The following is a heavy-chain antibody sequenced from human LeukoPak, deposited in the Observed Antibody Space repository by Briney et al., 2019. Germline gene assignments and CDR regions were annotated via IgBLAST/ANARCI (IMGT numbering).Heavy chain of an antibody. CDR3: AKDAARWYYGSGSYFDY. D-gene: IGHD3-10*01. V-gene: IGHV3-23*01. J-gene: IGHJ4*02. Sequence: GGSLRLSCAASGFSFSSSAMSWVRQAPGKGLQWVSVISAAGGSTYYADSVKGRFTISRDNSKNTLYLQMNSLRAEDTAVYYCAKDAARWYYGSGSYFDYWGQGTLVTVSS. CDR2: ISAAGGST. CDR1: GFSFSSSA.